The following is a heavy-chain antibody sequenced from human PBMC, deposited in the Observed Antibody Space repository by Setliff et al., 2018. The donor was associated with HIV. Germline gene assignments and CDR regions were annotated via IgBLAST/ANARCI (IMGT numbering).Heavy chain of an antibody. J-gene: IGHJ6*03. Sequence: SVKVSCKASGGTFRRSAVSGVRQAPGRGLEWMGGSIPMFGTTNFAQTFQDRVTITADESTSTVYMELSSLRSEDTAVYYCATAGEMATIGYYYYYMGVWGEGTTVTVSS. CDR3: ATAGEMATIGYYYYYMGV. V-gene: IGHV1-69*13. CDR2: SIPMFGTT. CDR1: GGTFRRSA. D-gene: IGHD3-10*01.